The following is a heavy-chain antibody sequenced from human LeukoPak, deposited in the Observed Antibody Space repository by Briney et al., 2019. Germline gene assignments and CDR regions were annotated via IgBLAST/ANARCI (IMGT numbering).Heavy chain of an antibody. CDR1: GFTFSTYS. V-gene: IGHV3-48*01. CDR3: AIPNDY. Sequence: GGSLRLSCAASGFTFSTYSMNWVRQAPGKGLEWVSYISSSSNIIYYADSVKGRFTISRDNAKNSLYLQMNSLRAEDTAMYYCAIPNDYWGQGTLVTVSS. J-gene: IGHJ4*02. CDR2: ISSSSNII.